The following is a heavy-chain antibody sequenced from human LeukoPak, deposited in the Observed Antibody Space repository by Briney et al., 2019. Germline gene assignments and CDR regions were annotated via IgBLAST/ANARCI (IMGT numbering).Heavy chain of an antibody. V-gene: IGHV4-39*01. Sequence: SETLSLTCTVSAGSIISSDYHWGWVRQPPGKGLEWIGTISYSGNTDYNPSLRSRVTISVDTSNNQFSLRLGSVTAADTAVYHCARHCCSGPAKRVFDIWGQGTMVTVSS. CDR3: ARHCCSGPAKRVFDI. CDR2: ISYSGNT. J-gene: IGHJ3*02. D-gene: IGHD2-15*01. CDR1: AGSIISSDYH.